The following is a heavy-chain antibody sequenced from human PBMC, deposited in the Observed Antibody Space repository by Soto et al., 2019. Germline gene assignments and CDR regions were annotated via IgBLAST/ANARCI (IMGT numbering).Heavy chain of an antibody. V-gene: IGHV3-73*01. J-gene: IGHJ6*02. CDR3: TRHAGTYSSGWYPGMDV. Sequence: PGGSLRLSCAASGFTFSGSAMHWVRQASGKGLEWVGRIRSKANSYATAYAASVKGRFTISRDDSKNTAYLQMNSLKTEDTAVYYCTRHAGTYSSGWYPGMDVWGQGTTVTVSS. CDR1: GFTFSGSA. CDR2: IRSKANSYAT. D-gene: IGHD6-19*01.